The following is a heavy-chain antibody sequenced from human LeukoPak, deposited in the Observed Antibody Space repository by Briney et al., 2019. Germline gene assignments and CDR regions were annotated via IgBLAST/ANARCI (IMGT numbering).Heavy chain of an antibody. V-gene: IGHV3-30*19. D-gene: IGHD6-6*01. Sequence: GGSLRLSCAASGFTFSSYGMHWVRQAPGKELEWVAVISYDGSNKYYADSVKGRFTISRDNSKNTLYLQMNSLRAEDTAVYYCARDRQGSIAARPGYFDYWGQGTLVTVSS. CDR1: GFTFSSYG. CDR3: ARDRQGSIAARPGYFDY. CDR2: ISYDGSNK. J-gene: IGHJ4*02.